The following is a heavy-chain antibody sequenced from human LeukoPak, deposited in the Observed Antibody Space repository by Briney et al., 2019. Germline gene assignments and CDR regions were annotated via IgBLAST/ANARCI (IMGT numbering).Heavy chain of an antibody. CDR3: AVGSYLGRNFDY. J-gene: IGHJ4*02. CDR2: ISGSGGST. Sequence: PGGSLRLSCAASGFTFSSYAMSWVRQAPGKGLEWVSAISGSGGSTYYADSVKGRFTISRDNSKNTLYPQMNSLRAEDTAVYYSAVGSYLGRNFDYWGQGTLVTVSS. V-gene: IGHV3-23*01. D-gene: IGHD1-26*01. CDR1: GFTFSSYA.